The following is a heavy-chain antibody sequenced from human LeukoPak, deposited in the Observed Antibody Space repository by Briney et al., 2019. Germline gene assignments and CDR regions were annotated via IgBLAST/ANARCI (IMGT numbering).Heavy chain of an antibody. Sequence: SETLSLTCTVSGGSISSYYWSWIRQPPGKGLEWIGYIYYSGSTNYNPSLKSRVTISLDTSKNQFSLKLSSVTAADAAVYYCARDDYYDGSAIFDYWGQGTLVTVSS. D-gene: IGHD3-22*01. CDR2: IYYSGST. CDR1: GGSISSYY. J-gene: IGHJ4*02. CDR3: ARDDYYDGSAIFDY. V-gene: IGHV4-59*01.